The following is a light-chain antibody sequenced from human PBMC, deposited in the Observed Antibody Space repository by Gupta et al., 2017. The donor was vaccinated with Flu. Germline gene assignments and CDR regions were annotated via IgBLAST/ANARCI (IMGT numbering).Light chain of an antibody. CDR2: EVS. V-gene: IGLV2-14*01. CDR1: SSDVGGYNY. Sequence: QSALTQPASVSVSPGQSITISCTVTSSDVGGYNYVSWYQQHPGKAPKLMIYEVSNRPSGVSNRFSGSKSGNTASLTISGLQAEDEADYYCSSYTSSSTLVFGGGTKLTVL. J-gene: IGLJ3*02. CDR3: SSYTSSSTLV.